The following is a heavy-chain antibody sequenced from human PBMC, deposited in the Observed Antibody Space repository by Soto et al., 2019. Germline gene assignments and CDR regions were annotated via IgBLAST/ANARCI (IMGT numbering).Heavy chain of an antibody. Sequence: SETLSLICTVSGGSISSYYWSWIRQRPGKGLEWIGYIYYRGYTNYNPSLKSRVTISVDTSKNQFSLKLSSVTAADTAVYYCATAARRAGNFDCWGQGTLVTVS. CDR3: ATAARRAGNFDC. V-gene: IGHV4-59*01. D-gene: IGHD6-6*01. CDR1: GGSISSYY. CDR2: IYYRGYT. J-gene: IGHJ4*02.